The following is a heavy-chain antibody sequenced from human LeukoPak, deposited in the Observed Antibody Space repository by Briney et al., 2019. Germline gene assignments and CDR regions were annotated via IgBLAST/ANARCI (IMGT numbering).Heavy chain of an antibody. J-gene: IGHJ3*02. CDR3: ARHPPTMIVVVTPDAFDI. D-gene: IGHD3-22*01. CDR2: IYPGDSAT. CDR1: GYRFTSYW. V-gene: IGHV5-51*01. Sequence: PGESLKISCKGSGYRFTSYWIGWVRQMPGKGLEWMGIIYPGDSATRYSPSFQGQVTISADKSISTAYLQWSSLKASDTAMYYCARHPPTMIVVVTPDAFDIWGQGTMVTVSS.